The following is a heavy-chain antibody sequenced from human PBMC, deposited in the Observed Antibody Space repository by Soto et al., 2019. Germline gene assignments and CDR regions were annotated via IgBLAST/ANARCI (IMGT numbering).Heavy chain of an antibody. Sequence: XSVKVSCKASVYTFTTYDLSWVRHAPGQGLEWLGWMDPNSGSTGYAQNFQGRITMTRNISRNTAHMELSSLQSEDTAVYYCARERKFDFWRKGLDVWGQGTTVTVSS. CDR2: MDPNSGST. CDR1: VYTFTTYD. D-gene: IGHD3-3*01. J-gene: IGHJ6*02. CDR3: ARERKFDFWRKGLDV. V-gene: IGHV1-8*01.